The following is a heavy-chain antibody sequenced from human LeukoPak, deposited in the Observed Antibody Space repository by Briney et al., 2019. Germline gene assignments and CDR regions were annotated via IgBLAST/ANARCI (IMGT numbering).Heavy chain of an antibody. V-gene: IGHV4-31*03. CDR3: ARDRYCGGDCHPNNYYYYYMDV. CDR1: GGSISSGGYY. CDR2: IYYSGST. J-gene: IGHJ6*03. D-gene: IGHD2-21*02. Sequence: PSETLSLTCTVSGGSISSGGYYWSWIRQHPGKGLEWIGYIYYSGSTYYNPSLKSRVTISVDTSKNQFSLKLSSVTAADTAVYYCARDRYCGGDCHPNNYYYYYMDVWGKGTTVTVS.